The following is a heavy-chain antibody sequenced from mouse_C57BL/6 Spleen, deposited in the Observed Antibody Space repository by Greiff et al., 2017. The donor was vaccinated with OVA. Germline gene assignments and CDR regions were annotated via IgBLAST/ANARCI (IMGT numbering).Heavy chain of an antibody. J-gene: IGHJ4*01. V-gene: IGHV1-82*01. CDR2: IYPGDGDT. D-gene: IGHD1-1*01. Sequence: VQLQQSGPELVKPGASVKISCKASGYAFSSSWMNWVKQRPGKGLEWIGRIYPGDGDTNYNGKFKGKATLTADKSSSTAYMQLSSLTSEDSAVDVSADYGSRYGYDMDYWGKGTSVTVSS. CDR3: ADYGSRYGYDMDY. CDR1: GYAFSSSW.